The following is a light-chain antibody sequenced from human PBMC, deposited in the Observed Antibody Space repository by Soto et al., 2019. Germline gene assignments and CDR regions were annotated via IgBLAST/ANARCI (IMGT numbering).Light chain of an antibody. Sequence: SYELTQPPSVSVSPGQTARITCSGAALPKQYAYWYQQKPGQAPVLVIYKDSERPSGIPERFSGSSSGTTVTLTISGVQAEDEADYDCQSADSSGTYQGVFGGGTKLTVL. V-gene: IGLV3-25*03. CDR2: KDS. J-gene: IGLJ3*02. CDR1: ALPKQY. CDR3: QSADSSGTYQGV.